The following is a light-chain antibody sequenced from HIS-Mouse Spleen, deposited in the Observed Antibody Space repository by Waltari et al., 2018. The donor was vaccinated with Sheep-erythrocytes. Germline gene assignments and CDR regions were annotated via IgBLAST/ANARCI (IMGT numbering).Light chain of an antibody. CDR3: GTWDSSLSAGRV. Sequence: QSVLTQPPSVSAAPGQTVTISCSGSSSNIGKNYVTWYQQPPGTAPKLLIYDNTKRPSGIPDRFSGSKSGTSATLGITGLQTGDEADYYCGTWDSSLSAGRVFGGGTKLTVL. J-gene: IGLJ3*02. CDR1: SSNIGKNY. CDR2: DNT. V-gene: IGLV1-51*01.